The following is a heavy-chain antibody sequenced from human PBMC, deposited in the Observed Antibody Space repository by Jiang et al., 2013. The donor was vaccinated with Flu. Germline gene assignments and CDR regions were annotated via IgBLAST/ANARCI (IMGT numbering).Heavy chain of an antibody. Sequence: EVKKPGASVKVSCKAFGYTFTIYYMHWVRQAPGQGLEWMGIINPSGDNTVYAQRFQGRITMTRDTSTSTVYMELSSLRSEDTAVYYCARGFDNWYFDLWGRGTLVTVSS. D-gene: IGHD3-9*01. CDR3: ARGFDNWYFDL. J-gene: IGHJ2*01. CDR1: GYTFTIYY. CDR2: INPSGDNT. V-gene: IGHV1-46*01.